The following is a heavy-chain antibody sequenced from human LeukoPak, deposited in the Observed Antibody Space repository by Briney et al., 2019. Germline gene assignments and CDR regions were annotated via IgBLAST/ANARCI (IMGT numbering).Heavy chain of an antibody. CDR2: ISPSGGST. D-gene: IGHD5-24*01. Sequence: ASVKVSCKAFGYTFTSNYMHWVRQAPGQGLEWMGVISPSGGSTSYAQKFQGRVTLTRDMSTSTDYLELSSLRSEDTAVYYCARDNSVRDAAWWFNPWGQGTLVTVSS. CDR1: GYTFTSNY. V-gene: IGHV1-46*01. J-gene: IGHJ5*02. CDR3: ARDNSVRDAAWWFNP.